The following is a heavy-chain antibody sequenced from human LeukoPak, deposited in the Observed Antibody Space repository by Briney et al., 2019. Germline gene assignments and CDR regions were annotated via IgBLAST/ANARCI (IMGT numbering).Heavy chain of an antibody. V-gene: IGHV4-59*01. CDR3: ARDRFGDYEGWFDP. CDR1: GDSISNYY. CDR2: IYNSGRT. Sequence: SETLSLTCTVSGDSISNYYWSWIRQPPGKGLEWIGYIYNSGRTKYNPSLKSRVTISVDVSKSQLSLSLTSVAAADTAIYYCARDRFGDYEGWFDPWGQGILVTVSS. D-gene: IGHD4-17*01. J-gene: IGHJ5*02.